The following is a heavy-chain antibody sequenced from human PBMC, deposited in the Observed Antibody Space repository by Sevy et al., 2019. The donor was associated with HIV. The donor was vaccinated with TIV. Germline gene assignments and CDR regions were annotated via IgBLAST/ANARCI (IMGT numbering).Heavy chain of an antibody. CDR1: GYTLNQLS. V-gene: IGHV1-24*01. Sequence: ASVKVSCKVSGYTLNQLSMHWVRQAAGKGLEWMGSFDPEDGATAYAQKFQGRVTMTEDTSIDTAYMELSSLRSEDTAVYYCATTKDYYESSGSPVDYWGQGTLVTVSS. D-gene: IGHD3-22*01. CDR3: ATTKDYYESSGSPVDY. J-gene: IGHJ4*02. CDR2: FDPEDGAT.